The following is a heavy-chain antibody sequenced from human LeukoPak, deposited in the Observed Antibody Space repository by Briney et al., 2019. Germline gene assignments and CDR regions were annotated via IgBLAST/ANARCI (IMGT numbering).Heavy chain of an antibody. CDR3: ARQMNYYYGIDV. CDR2: IYYSGNT. Sequence: TSETLSLTCTVSGGSISSSSYYWGWIRQPPGKGLEWIGSIYYSGNTYYNPSLKSRVTIYVDMSKNKFSLKLSSVTAADTAVYYCARQMNYYYGIDVWGQGTTVTVSS. J-gene: IGHJ6*02. V-gene: IGHV4-39*01. CDR1: GGSISSSSYY.